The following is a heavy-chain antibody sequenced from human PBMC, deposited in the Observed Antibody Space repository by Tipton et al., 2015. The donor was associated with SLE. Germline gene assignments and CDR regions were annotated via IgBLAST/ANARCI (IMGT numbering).Heavy chain of an antibody. CDR1: GGSIKNHY. V-gene: IGHV4-4*07. J-gene: IGHJ3*02. CDR3: AGSKVTTARDSFDI. D-gene: IGHD2-21*02. Sequence: TLSLTCIVSGGSIKNHYWSWIRQPAGKGLEWIGHVYTSGGTNYNPSLESRVTISLDTSKNQFSLKLSSVTATDTAVYFCAGSKVTTARDSFDIWGPGTVVVVSP. CDR2: VYTSGGT.